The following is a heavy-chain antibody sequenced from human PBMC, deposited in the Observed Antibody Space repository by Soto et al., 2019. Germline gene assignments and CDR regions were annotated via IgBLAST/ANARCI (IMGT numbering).Heavy chain of an antibody. CDR3: AKDDDYGDYGYYFNYGLDV. J-gene: IGHJ6*02. Sequence: QVQLVESGGGVVQPGKALTLSCEASGFTFSRFGMHWVRQAPGKGLEWVAFVSYDGSDKYYGESVKGRFSIFRENARNTVSLEITTLRPEHTAIYYCAKDDDYGDYGYYFNYGLDVWGQGTTVIVS. CDR1: GFTFSRFG. D-gene: IGHD4-17*01. CDR2: VSYDGSDK. V-gene: IGHV3-30*18.